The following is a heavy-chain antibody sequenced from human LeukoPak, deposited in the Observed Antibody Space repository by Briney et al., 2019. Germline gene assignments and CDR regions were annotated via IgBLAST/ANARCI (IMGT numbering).Heavy chain of an antibody. D-gene: IGHD6-13*01. CDR3: AREYKSSSPLKGYYYYGMDV. CDR1: GFTFSTYS. CDR2: ISPSSTI. J-gene: IGHJ6*02. V-gene: IGHV3-48*02. Sequence: EGSLRLSCAASGFTFSTYSMNWVRQAPGKGLEWISYISPSSTIYYSDSVKGRFTISRDHAKNSLFLQMNSLRDEDTAVYYCAREYKSSSPLKGYYYYGMDVWGQGTTVTVSS.